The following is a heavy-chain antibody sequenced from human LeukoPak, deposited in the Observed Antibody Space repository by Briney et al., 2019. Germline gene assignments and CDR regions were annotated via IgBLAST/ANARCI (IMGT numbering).Heavy chain of an antibody. V-gene: IGHV3-21*01. CDR2: ISSSSSYI. D-gene: IGHD4-17*01. CDR3: AREYGDYPSNYYGMDV. Sequence: GGSLRLSCAASGFTFSSYSMNWVRQAPGKGLEWVSSISSSSSYIYYADSVKGRFTISRDNAKSSLYLQMNSLRAEDTAVYYCAREYGDYPSNYYGMDVWGQGTTVTVSS. CDR1: GFTFSSYS. J-gene: IGHJ6*02.